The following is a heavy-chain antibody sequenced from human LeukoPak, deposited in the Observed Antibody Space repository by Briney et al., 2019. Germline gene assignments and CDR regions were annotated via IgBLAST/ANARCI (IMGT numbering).Heavy chain of an antibody. V-gene: IGHV3-66*02. CDR2: IYTGGST. CDR1: GFTVSSNY. Sequence: GGSLRLSCAASGFTVSSNYMSWVRQAPGKGLEWVSVIYTGGSTYYADSVKGRFTISRDNSKNTLYLQMNSLRAEDTAVYYCTRGNRSYDSSGRDWGQGTLVTVSS. D-gene: IGHD3-22*01. J-gene: IGHJ4*02. CDR3: TRGNRSYDSSGRD.